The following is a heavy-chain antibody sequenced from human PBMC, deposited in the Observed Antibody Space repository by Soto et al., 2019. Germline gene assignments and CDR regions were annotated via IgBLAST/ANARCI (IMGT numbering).Heavy chain of an antibody. CDR3: ARDGDGYGVRYYYCYMDV. Sequence: QVQLVESGGGVVQPGRSLRLSCAASGFTFSSYGMHWVRQAPGKGLEWVAVIWYDGSNKYYADSVKGRFTISRDNSKNTLYLQMNSLRAEDTAVYYCARDGDGYGVRYYYCYMDVWGKGTTVTVSS. D-gene: IGHD4-17*01. J-gene: IGHJ6*03. CDR2: IWYDGSNK. CDR1: GFTFSSYG. V-gene: IGHV3-33*01.